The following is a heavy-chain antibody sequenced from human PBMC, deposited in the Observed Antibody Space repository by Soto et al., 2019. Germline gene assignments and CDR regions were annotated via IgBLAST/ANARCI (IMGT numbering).Heavy chain of an antibody. J-gene: IGHJ5*02. Sequence: SETLSLTCAVSGGSISSSNWWSWVRQPPGKGLEWIGEIYHSGSTNYNPSLKSRVTISVDKSKNQFSLKLSSVTAADTAVYYCATIAVAGPEDWFDPWGQGTLVPVSS. CDR1: GGSISSSNW. V-gene: IGHV4-4*02. CDR3: ATIAVAGPEDWFDP. D-gene: IGHD6-19*01. CDR2: IYHSGST.